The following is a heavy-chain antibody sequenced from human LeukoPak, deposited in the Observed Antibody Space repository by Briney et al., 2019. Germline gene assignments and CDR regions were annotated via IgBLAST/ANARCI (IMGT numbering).Heavy chain of an antibody. D-gene: IGHD5-18*01. CDR3: ARALGGSVYSYGPAYYYYGMDV. Sequence: GGSLRLSCAASGFTFSSYAMSWVRQAPGKGLEWVSAISGSGGSTYYADSVKGRFTISRDNAKNSLYLQMNSLRAEDTAVYYCARALGGSVYSYGPAYYYYGMDVWGQGTTVTVSS. J-gene: IGHJ6*02. CDR1: GFTFSSYA. V-gene: IGHV3-23*01. CDR2: ISGSGGST.